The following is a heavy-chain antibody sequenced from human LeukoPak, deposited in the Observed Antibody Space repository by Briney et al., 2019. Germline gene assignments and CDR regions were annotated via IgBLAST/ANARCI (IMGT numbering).Heavy chain of an antibody. CDR2: ISGSGGST. CDR1: GFTFSSYA. CDR3: AKALLWFGEVTGFDY. V-gene: IGHV3-23*01. D-gene: IGHD3-10*01. J-gene: IGHJ4*02. Sequence: GGSLRLSCAASGFTFSSYAMRWVRQAPGKGLEWVSAISGSGGSTYYADSVKGRFTISRDNSKNTLYLQMNSLRAEDTAVYYCAKALLWFGEVTGFDYWGQGTLVTVSS.